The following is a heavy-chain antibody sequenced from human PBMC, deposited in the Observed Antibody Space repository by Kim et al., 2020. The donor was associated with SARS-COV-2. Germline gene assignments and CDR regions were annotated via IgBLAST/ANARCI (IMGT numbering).Heavy chain of an antibody. CDR2: INHSGST. CDR3: ARGPTWIQLWLRRPADAFDI. J-gene: IGHJ3*02. CDR1: GGSFSGYY. Sequence: SETLSLTCAVYGGSFSGYYWSWIRQPPGKGLEWIGEINHSGSTNYNPSLKSRVTISVDTSKNQFSLKLSSVTAADTAVYYCARGPTWIQLWLRRPADAFDIWGQGTMVTVSS. V-gene: IGHV4-34*01. D-gene: IGHD5-18*01.